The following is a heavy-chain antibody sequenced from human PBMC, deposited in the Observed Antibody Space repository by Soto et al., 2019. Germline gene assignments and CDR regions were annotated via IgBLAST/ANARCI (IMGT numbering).Heavy chain of an antibody. CDR1: GFSLSTSGMC. J-gene: IGHJ4*02. CDR2: IDWDDDK. Sequence: SGPTLVNPTQTLTLTCTFSGFSLSTSGMCVSWIRQPPGKALEWLALIDWDDDKYYSTSLKTRLTISKDTSKNQVVLTMTNMDPVDTATYYCARIFSGEQLWLPFDYWGQGTLVTVSS. V-gene: IGHV2-70*01. D-gene: IGHD5-18*01. CDR3: ARIFSGEQLWLPFDY.